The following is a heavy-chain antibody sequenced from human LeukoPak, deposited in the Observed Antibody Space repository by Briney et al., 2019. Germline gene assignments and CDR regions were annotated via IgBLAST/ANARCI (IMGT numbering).Heavy chain of an antibody. CDR3: AKDLGPIRFVSPDAFDI. J-gene: IGHJ3*02. CDR1: GFTFSSYA. Sequence: GGSLRLSCAASGFTFSSYAMSWVRQAPGKGLEWVSAISGSGGSTYYADSVKGRFTISRDNSTNTLYLQMNSLRAEDTAVYYCAKDLGPIRFVSPDAFDIWGQGTMVTVSS. V-gene: IGHV3-23*01. CDR2: ISGSGGST. D-gene: IGHD3-10*01.